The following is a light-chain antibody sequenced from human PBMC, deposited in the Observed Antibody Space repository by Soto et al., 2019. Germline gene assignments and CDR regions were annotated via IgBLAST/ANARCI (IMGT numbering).Light chain of an antibody. CDR3: QQYYSYPRT. CDR2: AAS. Sequence: AIRMTQSPSSFSASTGDRVTITCRASQGISSYLAWYQQKPGKAHKLLIYAASTLQIGVPSRFSGSGSGTDFTLTISCLQSEDFATYYCQQYYSYPRTFGQGTKVEIK. V-gene: IGKV1-8*01. J-gene: IGKJ1*01. CDR1: QGISSY.